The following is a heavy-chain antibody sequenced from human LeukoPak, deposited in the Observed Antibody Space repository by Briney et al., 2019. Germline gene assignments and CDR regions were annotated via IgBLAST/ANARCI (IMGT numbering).Heavy chain of an antibody. V-gene: IGHV3-23*01. Sequence: GGSLRLSCAASGFTFSSYAMSWVRQAPGKGLEWVSAISGSGGSTYYADSVKGRFTISRDNSKNTLYLQMNSLRAEDTTVYYCAKNDYVWGSYRYFDYWGQGTLVTVSS. CDR2: ISGSGGST. CDR3: AKNDYVWGSYRYFDY. D-gene: IGHD3-16*02. J-gene: IGHJ4*02. CDR1: GFTFSSYA.